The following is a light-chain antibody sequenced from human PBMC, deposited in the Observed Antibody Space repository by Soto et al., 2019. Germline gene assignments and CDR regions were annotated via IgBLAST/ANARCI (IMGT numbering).Light chain of an antibody. CDR3: ETWASDTPFWV. V-gene: IGLV4-60*03. Sequence: QSVLTQSSSASASLGSSVKLTCTLSSGHSSYIIAWHQQQPGKAPRYLMKLEGSGSYNKGSGVPDRFSGSSSGADRYLTISNLHSEDEADYYCETWASDTPFWVFGGGTKLTVL. CDR2: LEGSGSY. CDR1: SGHSSYI. J-gene: IGLJ3*02.